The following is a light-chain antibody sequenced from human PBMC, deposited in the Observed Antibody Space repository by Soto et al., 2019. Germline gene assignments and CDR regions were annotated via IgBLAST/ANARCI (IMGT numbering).Light chain of an antibody. CDR1: QSVGSN. J-gene: IGKJ2*01. Sequence: EIVMTQSPATLSVSPGERASLSCRASQSVGSNLAWYQQTAGQAPRPLIYGASTRATGIPARFSGSGSGTEFTLTISSLQSEDFAVYSCQQYTSWPYTFGQGTKLEIK. CDR2: GAS. CDR3: QQYTSWPYT. V-gene: IGKV3-15*01.